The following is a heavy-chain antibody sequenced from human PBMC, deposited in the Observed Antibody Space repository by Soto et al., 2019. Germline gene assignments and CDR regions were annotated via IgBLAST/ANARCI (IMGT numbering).Heavy chain of an antibody. D-gene: IGHD6-19*01. V-gene: IGHV4-39*01. CDR3: AIRGYIAVAGSWYFDL. CDR2: IYYSGST. Sequence: SETLSLTCTVSGGSISSSSYYCGWIRQPPGKGLEWIGSIYYSGSTYYNPSLKSRVTISVDTSKTQFSLKLSSVTAADTALYYCAIRGYIAVAGSWYFDLWGRGTLVTVS. CDR1: GGSISSSSYY. J-gene: IGHJ2*01.